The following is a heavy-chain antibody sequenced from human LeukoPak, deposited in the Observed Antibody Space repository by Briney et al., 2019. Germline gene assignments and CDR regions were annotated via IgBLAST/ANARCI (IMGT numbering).Heavy chain of an antibody. J-gene: IGHJ4*02. D-gene: IGHD4-23*01. CDR2: INPDGSTT. CDR3: TSTGNSGY. CDR1: GFTFSSYS. V-gene: IGHV3-74*01. Sequence: PGGSLRLSCAASGFTFSSYSMNWVRQAPGKGLVWVSRINPDGSTTDYADSVKGRFTISRDNAKNTLYLQMNTLRAEDTAVYYCTSTGNSGYWGQGTPVTVSS.